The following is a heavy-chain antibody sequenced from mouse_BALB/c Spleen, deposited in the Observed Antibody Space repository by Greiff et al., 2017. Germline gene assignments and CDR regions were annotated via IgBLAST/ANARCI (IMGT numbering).Heavy chain of an antibody. CDR3: TRGDGAWFAY. J-gene: IGHJ3*01. D-gene: IGHD3-3*01. Sequence: VQLQQSGTVLARPGASVKMSCKASGYTFTSYWMHWVKQRPGQGLEWIGAIYPGNSDTSYNQKFKGKAKLTAVTSTSTAYMERSSLTNEDSAVYYCTRGDGAWFAYWGQGTLVTVSA. CDR2: IYPGNSDT. CDR1: GYTFTSYW. V-gene: IGHV1-5*01.